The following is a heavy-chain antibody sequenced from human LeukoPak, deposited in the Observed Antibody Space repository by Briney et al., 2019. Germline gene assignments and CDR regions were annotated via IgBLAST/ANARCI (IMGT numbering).Heavy chain of an antibody. Sequence: GGSLRLSCTPSGLTFGVYAMSWVRQAPGKGREWVGFIRSKAYGGTTRYAASVKARFTIPRDDSKSIAYLKMNSLKTEDTAVYYCTRAVVTTMIVVVTPLYYFDYWGQGTLVTVSS. CDR1: GLTFGVYA. CDR2: IRSKAYGGTT. V-gene: IGHV3-49*04. CDR3: TRAVVTTMIVVVTPLYYFDY. J-gene: IGHJ4*02. D-gene: IGHD3-22*01.